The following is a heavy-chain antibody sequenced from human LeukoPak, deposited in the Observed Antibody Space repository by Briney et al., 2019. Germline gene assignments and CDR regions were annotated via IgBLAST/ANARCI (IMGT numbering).Heavy chain of an antibody. J-gene: IGHJ5*02. V-gene: IGHV4-4*02. Sequence: SETLSLTCAVSGGSISSSNWWSWVRQPPGKGLEWIGEIYHSGSTNYNPSLKSRVTISVDKSKNQFSLKLSSVTAADTAVYYCARVVCGWLSEWLRRAECWFDPWGQGTLVTVSS. D-gene: IGHD5-12*01. CDR1: GGSISSSNW. CDR3: ARVVCGWLSEWLRRAECWFDP. CDR2: IYHSGST.